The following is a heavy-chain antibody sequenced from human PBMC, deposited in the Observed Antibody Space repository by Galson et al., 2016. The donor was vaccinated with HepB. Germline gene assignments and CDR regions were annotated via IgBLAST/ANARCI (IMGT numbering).Heavy chain of an antibody. CDR2: ISGNVISK. V-gene: IGHV3-11*04. Sequence: SLRLSCAASGFTFSDYAMNWVRQAPGKGLEWVSGISGNVISKFYADSVKGRFTISRDNAKNSVSLQMNSLRAEDTAVYYCARVISRFLEWLSPDDAFDLWGQGTMVTVSS. CDR3: ARVISRFLEWLSPDDAFDL. D-gene: IGHD3-3*01. CDR1: GFTFSDYA. J-gene: IGHJ3*01.